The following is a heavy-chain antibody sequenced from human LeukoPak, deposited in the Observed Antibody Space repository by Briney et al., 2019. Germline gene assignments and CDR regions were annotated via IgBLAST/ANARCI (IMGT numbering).Heavy chain of an antibody. Sequence: PSETLSLTCTVSSGSINNYYWSWIRQPPGKGLEWIGYILSSGSTNYNPSLKSRVTISVDTSKNQFSLKLSSVTAADTAVYYCARYHSGHCTSPMCSRWFDPWGQGTLVSVSS. CDR1: SGSINNYY. J-gene: IGHJ5*02. CDR2: ILSSGST. D-gene: IGHD2-2*01. V-gene: IGHV4-59*01. CDR3: ARYHSGHCTSPMCSRWFDP.